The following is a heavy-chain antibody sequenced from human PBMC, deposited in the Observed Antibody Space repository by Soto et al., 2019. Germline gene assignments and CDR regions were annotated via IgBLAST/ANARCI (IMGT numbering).Heavy chain of an antibody. D-gene: IGHD3-10*01. CDR3: AGNGRKSVLVRGVINY. V-gene: IGHV4-39*01. CDR1: GGSISSSSYY. CDR2: IYYSGST. J-gene: IGHJ4*02. Sequence: QLQLQESGPGLVKPSETLSLTCTVSGGSISSSSYYWGWIRQPPGKGLEWIGSIYYSGSTYYNPSLKSRVTISVDTSKNQCSLKLSSVTAADTAVYYCAGNGRKSVLVRGVINYWGQGTLVTVSS.